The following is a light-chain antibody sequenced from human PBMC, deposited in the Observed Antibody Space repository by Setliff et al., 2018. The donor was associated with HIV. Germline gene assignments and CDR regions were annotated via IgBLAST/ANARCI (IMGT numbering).Light chain of an antibody. CDR1: SGDVGRYNL. Sequence: VLTQPASVSGSPGQSITISCTGTSGDVGRYNLVSWYQQQPGKPPKLMIYQTSKRPSGVSNRFSGTKSGNTASLTISGLQAEDEADYYCCSNTGSNTYVFGTGTNVTVL. CDR3: CSNTGSNTYV. V-gene: IGLV2-23*01. J-gene: IGLJ1*01. CDR2: QTS.